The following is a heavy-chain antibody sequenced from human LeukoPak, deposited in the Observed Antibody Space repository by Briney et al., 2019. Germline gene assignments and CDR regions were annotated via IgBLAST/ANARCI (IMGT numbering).Heavy chain of an antibody. CDR2: IRYDGSNK. CDR3: AREKYYGSGSDY. Sequence: GGSLRLSCVVSGFTFRNYGMHWVRQAPGKGLEWVAFIRYDGSNKYYVDSVKGRFTISRDNSKNTLYLQMNSLRAEDTAVYYCAREKYYGSGSDYWGQGTLVTVSS. V-gene: IGHV3-30*02. D-gene: IGHD3-10*01. CDR1: GFTFRNYG. J-gene: IGHJ4*02.